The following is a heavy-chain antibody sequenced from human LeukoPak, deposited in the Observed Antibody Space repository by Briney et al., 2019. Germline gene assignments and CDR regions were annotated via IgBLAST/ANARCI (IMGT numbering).Heavy chain of an antibody. V-gene: IGHV1-8*01. CDR3: ARRAAARSYYYYYMDV. CDR2: MNPNSGNT. Sequence: ASVKVSCKASGYTFISYDINCVREATGQGLEWMGWMNPNSGNTGYAQKFQGRVTMTRNTPISTAYMELSSLRSEDTAVYYCARRAAARSYYYYYMDVWGKGTTVTVSS. J-gene: IGHJ6*03. D-gene: IGHD6-13*01. CDR1: GYTFISYD.